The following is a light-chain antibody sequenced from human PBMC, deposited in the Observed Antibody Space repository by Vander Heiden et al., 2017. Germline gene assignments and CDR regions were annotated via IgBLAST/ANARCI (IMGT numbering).Light chain of an antibody. J-gene: IGLJ3*02. Sequence: QSVLTQPPSVSAAPGQKVTISCYGSSSNIANNYVSWYQQFQGTTPKLLISDNNKRPSGIPDRFSGSKSGTSATLGITGLQTGDEADYYCSIWDSSLSGVVFGGGTKVSVL. V-gene: IGLV1-51*01. CDR3: SIWDSSLSGVV. CDR1: SSNIANNY. CDR2: DNN.